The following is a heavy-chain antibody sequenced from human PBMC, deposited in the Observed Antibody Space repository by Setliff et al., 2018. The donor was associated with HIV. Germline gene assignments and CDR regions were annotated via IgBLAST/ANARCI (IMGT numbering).Heavy chain of an antibody. CDR1: GYNFFSYG. D-gene: IGHD4-17*01. CDR3: ARVPGDYGDNPIDY. J-gene: IGHJ4*02. CDR2: ISTFDGNT. V-gene: IGHV1-18*01. Sequence: ASVQVSCKASGYNFFSYGISWVRQAPGQGLEWMGWISTFDGNTDYAQNVQDRVTMTIDTSTSTVYMELRSLRSDDTAVYYCARVPGDYGDNPIDYWGQGTLVTVSS.